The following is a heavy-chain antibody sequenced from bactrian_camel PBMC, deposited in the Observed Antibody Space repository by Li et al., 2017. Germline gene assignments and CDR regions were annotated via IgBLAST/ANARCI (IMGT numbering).Heavy chain of an antibody. CDR2: TILSDGRT. V-gene: IGHV3S60*01. Sequence: VQLVESGGGSVQTGGSLTLSCTASGFAFADAGMGWYRQAPGNECEVVSTILSDGRTNYRDSVKGRFTISRDNAKNTVYLQMNSLQPEDTAMYYCQISDRQRGRGTQVTVS. CDR1: GFAFADAG. CDR3: QISDRQ. D-gene: IGHD4*01. J-gene: IGHJ4*01.